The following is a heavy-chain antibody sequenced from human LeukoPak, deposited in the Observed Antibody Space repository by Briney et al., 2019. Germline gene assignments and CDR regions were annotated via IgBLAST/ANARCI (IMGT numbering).Heavy chain of an antibody. CDR3: ARGAAAGTDY. J-gene: IGHJ4*02. Sequence: PGGSLRLSYAASGFTFSSYSMNWVRQAPGKGLEWVSSISSSSSYIYYADSVKGRFTISRDNAKNSLYLQMNSLRAEDTAVYYCARGAAAGTDYWGQGTLVTVSS. CDR2: ISSSSSYI. D-gene: IGHD6-13*01. CDR1: GFTFSSYS. V-gene: IGHV3-21*01.